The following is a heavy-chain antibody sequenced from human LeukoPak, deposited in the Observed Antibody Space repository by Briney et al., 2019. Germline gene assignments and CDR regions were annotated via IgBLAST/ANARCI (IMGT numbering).Heavy chain of an antibody. J-gene: IGHJ4*02. V-gene: IGHV6-1*01. CDR2: TYYRSKWYS. CDR1: GDSVSSTSAA. D-gene: IGHD6-13*01. CDR3: ARYTSSWLFDS. Sequence: SQTLSLTCAISGDSVSSTSAAWNRIRQSPSRGLEWLGRTYYRSKWYSDYAVSVRGRITVNPDTSTNQFSLQLNSVTPEDTAVYYCARYTSSWLFDSWGLGTLVTVSS.